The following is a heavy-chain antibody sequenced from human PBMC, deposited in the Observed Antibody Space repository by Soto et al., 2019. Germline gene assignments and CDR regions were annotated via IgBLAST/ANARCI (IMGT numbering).Heavy chain of an antibody. CDR3: ARDYGGNSGAFDI. J-gene: IGHJ3*02. CDR1: GFTFSSYE. Sequence: GGSLRLSCAASGFTFSSYEMNWVRQAPGKGLEWVSYISSSGSTIYYADSVKGRFTISRDNAKNSLYLQMNSLRAEDTAVCYCARDYGGNSGAFDIWGQGTMVTVSS. CDR2: ISSSGSTI. V-gene: IGHV3-48*03. D-gene: IGHD4-17*01.